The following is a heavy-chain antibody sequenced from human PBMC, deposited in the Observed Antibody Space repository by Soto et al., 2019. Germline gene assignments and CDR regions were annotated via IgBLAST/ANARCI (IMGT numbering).Heavy chain of an antibody. CDR1: GCSISSGGYS. Sequence: QLQLQESGSGLVKPSQPLSLTCSVSGCSISSGGYSWSWIRQPPGKGLEWIGYIYHSGSTYYNPSIKSRVTISVDRSKNQFALKLSSVTAADTAVYFFDRGPAFGRWGQGTLVTVSS. CDR2: IYHSGST. D-gene: IGHD3-3*01. J-gene: IGHJ4*02. V-gene: IGHV4-30-2*01. CDR3: DRGPAFGR.